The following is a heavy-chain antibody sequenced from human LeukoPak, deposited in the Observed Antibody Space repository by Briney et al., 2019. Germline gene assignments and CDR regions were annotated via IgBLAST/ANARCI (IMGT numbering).Heavy chain of an antibody. CDR2: ISYDGSNK. Sequence: GGSLRLSCAASGFTFSSYAMHWVRQAPGKGLEWVAVISYDGSNKYYADSVKGRFTISRDNSKNTLYLQMNSLRAEDTAVYYCARDLKNYYYDSSDCLGYWGQGTLVTVSS. D-gene: IGHD3-22*01. V-gene: IGHV3-30-3*01. CDR1: GFTFSSYA. CDR3: ARDLKNYYYDSSDCLGY. J-gene: IGHJ4*02.